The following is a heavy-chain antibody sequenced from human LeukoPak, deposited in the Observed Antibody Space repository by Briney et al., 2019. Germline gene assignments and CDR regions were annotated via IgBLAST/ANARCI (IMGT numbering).Heavy chain of an antibody. J-gene: IGHJ6*02. CDR2: IYYSGST. CDR1: GGSISSYY. V-gene: IGHV4-59*01. CDR3: ARDNYDYYYGMDV. Sequence: SETLSLTCTVSGGSISSYYWSRIRQPPGKGLEWIGYIYYSGSTNYNPSLKSRVTISVDTSKNQFSLKLSSVTAADTAVYYCARDNYDYYYGMDVWGQGTTVTVSS.